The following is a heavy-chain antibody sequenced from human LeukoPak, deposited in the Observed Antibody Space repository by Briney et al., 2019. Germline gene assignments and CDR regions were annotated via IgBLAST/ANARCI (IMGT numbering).Heavy chain of an antibody. D-gene: IGHD2-21*02. J-gene: IGHJ1*01. CDR1: GYSFTSYW. V-gene: IGHV5-10-1*01. CDR2: TDPSDSYT. CDR3: ARLPDPDDLAYCGGDCYSAEYFQH. Sequence: GESLKISCKGSGYSFTSYWISWVRQMPGKGLEWMGRTDPSDSYTNYSPSFQGHVTISADKSISTAYLQWSSLKASDTAMYYCARLPDPDDLAYCGGDCYSAEYFQHWGQGTLVTVSS.